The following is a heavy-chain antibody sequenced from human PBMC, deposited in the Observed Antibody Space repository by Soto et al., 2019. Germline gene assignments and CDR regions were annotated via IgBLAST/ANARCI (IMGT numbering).Heavy chain of an antibody. CDR3: ASPLNRHGGYLGY. D-gene: IGHD5-12*01. Sequence: TSETLSLTCTVSGGSISSYYLSRIRQPPGKGLEWIGYIYYSGSTNYNPSLKSRVTISVDTSKNQFSLKLSSVTAADTAVYYCASPLNRHGGYLGYWGQGTLVTVYS. CDR2: IYYSGST. CDR1: GGSISSYY. J-gene: IGHJ4*02. V-gene: IGHV4-59*01.